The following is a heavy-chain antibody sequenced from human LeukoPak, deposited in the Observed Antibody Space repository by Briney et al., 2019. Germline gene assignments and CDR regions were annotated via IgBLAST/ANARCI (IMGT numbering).Heavy chain of an antibody. CDR2: INPNSGGT. CDR1: GYTFTGYY. V-gene: IGHV1-2*02. J-gene: IGHJ4*02. D-gene: IGHD2-2*03. Sequence: ASVKVSCKASGYTFTGYYMHWVRQAPGQGLEWMGWINPNSGGTNYAQKFQGRVTVTRDTSISTAYMELSRLRSDDTAVYYCARDGYCSSTSSSGVPKIWGQGTLVTVSS. CDR3: ARDGYCSSTSSSGVPKI.